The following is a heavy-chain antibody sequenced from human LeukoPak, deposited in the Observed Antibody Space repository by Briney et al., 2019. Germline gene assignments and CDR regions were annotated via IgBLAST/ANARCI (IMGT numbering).Heavy chain of an antibody. V-gene: IGHV3-23*01. CDR2: ISGSGGST. D-gene: IGHD3-10*01. Sequence: PGGSLRLSCAASGFTFSSYAMSWVRQAPGKGLEWVSAISGSGGSTYYADSVKGRITISRDNSKNTLYLQMNSLRAEDTAVYYCATYGSGSYYNNWFDPWGQGTLVTVSS. J-gene: IGHJ5*02. CDR3: ATYGSGSYYNNWFDP. CDR1: GFTFSSYA.